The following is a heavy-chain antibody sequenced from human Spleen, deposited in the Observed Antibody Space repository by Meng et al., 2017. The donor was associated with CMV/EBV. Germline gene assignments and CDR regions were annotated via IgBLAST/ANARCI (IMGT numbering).Heavy chain of an antibody. CDR1: GFTFSSYA. V-gene: IGHV3-33*03. Sequence: SLKISCAASGFTFSSYAMSWVRLAPGKGLEWVAVLWYDGISKYYGDSVKGRFTISRDTSMNTLYLQMNNLRAEDTALYFCAKMYSEYSAVPWFDPWGQGTLVTVSS. CDR3: AKMYSEYSAVPWFDP. CDR2: LWYDGISK. D-gene: IGHD2/OR15-2a*01. J-gene: IGHJ5*02.